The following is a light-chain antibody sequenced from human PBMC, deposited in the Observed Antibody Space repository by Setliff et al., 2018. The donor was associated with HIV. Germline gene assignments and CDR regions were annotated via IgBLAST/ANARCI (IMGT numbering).Light chain of an antibody. CDR1: QSISSW. V-gene: IGKV1-5*03. Sequence: DIQMTQSPSTLSASVGDRITITCRASQSISSWLAWYQQKPGKAPKLLIYKASTLESGVPSRFSGSGSGTEFTITISSLQPDDFATYYCQQYADYSAFGQGTKVDIK. J-gene: IGKJ1*01. CDR2: KAS. CDR3: QQYADYSA.